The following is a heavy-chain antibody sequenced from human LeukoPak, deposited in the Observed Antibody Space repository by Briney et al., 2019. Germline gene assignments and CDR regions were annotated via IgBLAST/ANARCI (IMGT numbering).Heavy chain of an antibody. CDR2: ISSSSSYI. CDR3: AKRIVGSPGYFDY. D-gene: IGHD1-26*01. Sequence: GGSLRLSCAASGFTFSSYSMNWVRQAPGKGLEWVSSISSSSSYIYYADSVKGRFTISRDNSKNTLSLQMNSLRAEDTAMYYCAKRIVGSPGYFDYWGQGTLVTVSS. CDR1: GFTFSSYS. V-gene: IGHV3-21*03. J-gene: IGHJ4*02.